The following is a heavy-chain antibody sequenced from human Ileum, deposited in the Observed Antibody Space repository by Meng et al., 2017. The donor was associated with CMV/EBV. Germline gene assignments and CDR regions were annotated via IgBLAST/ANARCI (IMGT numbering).Heavy chain of an antibody. CDR3: AKIHDVNGYNWEYFDY. CDR1: GFTCSNHG. CDR2: IINSAGTT. Sequence: SGFTCSNHGMGWVRKEQGKGLEWVSGIINSAGTTYYADSVKGRFIISRDNSMNTVYLEMNSLRAEDTAVYYCAKIHDVNGYNWEYFDYWGQGTLVTVSS. J-gene: IGHJ4*02. V-gene: IGHV3-23*01. D-gene: IGHD3-22*01.